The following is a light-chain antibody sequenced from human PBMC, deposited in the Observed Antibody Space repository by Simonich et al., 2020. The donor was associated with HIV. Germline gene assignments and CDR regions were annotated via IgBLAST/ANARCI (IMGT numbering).Light chain of an antibody. CDR3: SSYTRSSTWV. CDR2: DVN. CDR1: SSDVGDYNY. V-gene: IGLV2-14*01. J-gene: IGLJ3*02. Sequence: QSALTQPASVSGSPGQSITISCTGTSSDVGDYNYVSWYQQHPGKAPKLIIFDVNKRSSGFSNRFSGSKSGNAASLTISGLQTEDEADYYCSSYTRSSTWVFGGWTKLTVL.